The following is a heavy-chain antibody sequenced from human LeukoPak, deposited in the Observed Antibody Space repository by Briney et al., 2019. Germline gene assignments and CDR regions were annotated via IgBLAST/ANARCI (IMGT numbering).Heavy chain of an antibody. CDR3: ARRKRGYSYGYYDY. Sequence: GTLRLSCAASGFTFSSYGMSWVRQPPGKGLEWIGEINHSGSTNYNPSLKSRVTISVDTSKNQFSLKLSSVTAADTAVYYCARRKRGYSYGYYDYWGQGTLVTVSS. D-gene: IGHD5-18*01. J-gene: IGHJ4*02. V-gene: IGHV4-34*01. CDR1: GFTFSSYG. CDR2: INHSGST.